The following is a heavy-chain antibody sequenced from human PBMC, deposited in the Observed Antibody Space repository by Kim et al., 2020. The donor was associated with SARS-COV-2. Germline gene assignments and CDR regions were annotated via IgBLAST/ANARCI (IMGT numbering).Heavy chain of an antibody. CDR3: AREDPGETIYRSYYGLD. CDR2: IYHSGTT. J-gene: IGHJ6*01. CDR1: GGYISNSNW. Sequence: SETLSLTCAVSGGYISNSNWWSWVRQPPGKGLEWIGEIYHSGTTNYNPSLKSRVTISVDKSKNEFSLTLSSVTAADTAVYYCAREDPGETIYRSYYGLD. V-gene: IGHV4-4*02. D-gene: IGHD3-16*01.